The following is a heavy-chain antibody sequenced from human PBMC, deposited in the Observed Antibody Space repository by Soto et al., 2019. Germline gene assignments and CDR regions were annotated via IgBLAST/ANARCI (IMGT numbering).Heavy chain of an antibody. CDR2: ISAYNGNT. V-gene: IGHV1-18*01. CDR3: ARVPITMIVVVTDRYYYGMDV. D-gene: IGHD3-22*01. J-gene: IGHJ6*02. Sequence: GASVKVSCKASGYTFTSYGISWVRQAPGQGLEWMGWISAYNGNTNYAQKLQGRVTMTTDTSTSTAYMELRSLRSDDTAVYYCARVPITMIVVVTDRYYYGMDVWGQGTTVTVSS. CDR1: GYTFTSYG.